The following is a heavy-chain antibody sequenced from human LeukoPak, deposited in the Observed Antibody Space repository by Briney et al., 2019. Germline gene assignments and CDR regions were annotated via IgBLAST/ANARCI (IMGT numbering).Heavy chain of an antibody. D-gene: IGHD3-22*01. CDR3: ARVTRYYYDRRRNWFDP. CDR2: INHSGGT. J-gene: IGHJ5*02. Sequence: SETLSLTCAVYGGSFSGYYWSWIRQPPGKGLEWIGEINHSGGTNYNPSLKSRVTISVDTSKNQFSLKLSSVTAADTAVYYCARVTRYYYDRRRNWFDPWGQGTLVTVSS. CDR1: GGSFSGYY. V-gene: IGHV4-34*01.